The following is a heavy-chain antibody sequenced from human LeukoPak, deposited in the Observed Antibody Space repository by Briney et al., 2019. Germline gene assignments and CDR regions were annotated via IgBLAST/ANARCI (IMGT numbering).Heavy chain of an antibody. CDR1: GYTFTSYG. CDR2: ISAYNGNT. V-gene: IGHV1-18*01. J-gene: IGHJ4*02. CDR3: ATEVLRYFDLLLRV. D-gene: IGHD3-9*01. Sequence: ASVKVSCKASGYTFTSYGISWVRQAPGQGLEWMGWISAYNGNTNYAQKLQGRVTMTEDTSTDTAYMELSSLRSEDTAVYYCATEVLRYFDLLLRVWGQGTLVTVSS.